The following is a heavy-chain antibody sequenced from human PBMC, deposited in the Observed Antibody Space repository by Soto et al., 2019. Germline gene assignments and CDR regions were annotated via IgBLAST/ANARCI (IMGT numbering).Heavy chain of an antibody. V-gene: IGHV1-46*01. D-gene: IGHD3-22*01. Sequence: ASVKVSCKASGYTFTSYYMHWVRQAPGQGLEWMGIINPSGGSTSYAQKFQGRVTMTRDTSTSTVYMELSSLRSEDTAVYYCARSFNYYDASGYLSSWGQGTLVTVSS. CDR3: ARSFNYYDASGYLSS. J-gene: IGHJ5*02. CDR1: GYTFTSYY. CDR2: INPSGGST.